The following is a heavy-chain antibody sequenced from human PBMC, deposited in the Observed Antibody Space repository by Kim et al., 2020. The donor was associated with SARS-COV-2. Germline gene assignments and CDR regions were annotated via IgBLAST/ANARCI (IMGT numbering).Heavy chain of an antibody. D-gene: IGHD7-27*01. Sequence: GGSLRLSCAASGFTFDDYANHWVRQAPGKGLGWVSGISWNSGSIGYADSVKGRFTISRDNAKNSLYLQMNSLRAEDTALYYCATATGGDYCYYGMDVWGQGTTVTVSS. CDR3: ATATGGDYCYYGMDV. CDR2: ISWNSGSI. CDR1: GFTFDDYA. V-gene: IGHV3-9*01. J-gene: IGHJ6*02.